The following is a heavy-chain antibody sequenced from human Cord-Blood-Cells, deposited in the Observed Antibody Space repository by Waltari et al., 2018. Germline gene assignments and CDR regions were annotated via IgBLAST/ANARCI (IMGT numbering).Heavy chain of an antibody. CDR3: ARARCTGGVCYDAFDI. Sequence: QVQLVQSGAEVKKPGASVKVSCKASGYTFTGYYMHWVRQAPGQGLEWMGRINPNSGGTNYAQKFQVRVTMTRDTSISTAYMELSRLRSDDTAVYCCARARCTGGVCYDAFDIWGQGTMVTVSS. V-gene: IGHV1-2*06. J-gene: IGHJ3*02. CDR1: GYTFTGYY. D-gene: IGHD2-8*02. CDR2: INPNSGGT.